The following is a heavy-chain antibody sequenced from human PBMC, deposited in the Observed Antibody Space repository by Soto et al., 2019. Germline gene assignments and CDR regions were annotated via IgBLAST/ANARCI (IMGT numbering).Heavy chain of an antibody. J-gene: IGHJ4*02. CDR2: ISSSSTTI. Sequence: PGGSLRLSCAASGFTFSSYSMNWVRQAPGKGLEWVSYISSSSTTIYYADSVKGRFTISRDNAKNSLYLQMNSLRDEDTAVYYCARDRLYSSDWLFDYWGQGTLVTVSS. CDR1: GFTFSSYS. V-gene: IGHV3-48*02. CDR3: ARDRLYSSDWLFDY. D-gene: IGHD6-19*01.